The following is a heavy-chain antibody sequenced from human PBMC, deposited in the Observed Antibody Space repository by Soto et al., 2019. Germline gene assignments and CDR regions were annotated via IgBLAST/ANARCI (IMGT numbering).Heavy chain of an antibody. Sequence: QVQLQESGPGLVKPSQTLSLPCSVSGGAINNRDYYWRWIRQHPGKALEWIGNIFYSGSTDYNPSLKGRLTISIDTSKNEFSLKLTSVTAADTAVYYCARDRPAFKSFGSGMDVWGQGTTVTVSS. J-gene: IGHJ6*02. CDR1: GGAINNRDYY. V-gene: IGHV4-31*03. CDR3: ARDRPAFKSFGSGMDV. CDR2: IFYSGST. D-gene: IGHD3-16*01.